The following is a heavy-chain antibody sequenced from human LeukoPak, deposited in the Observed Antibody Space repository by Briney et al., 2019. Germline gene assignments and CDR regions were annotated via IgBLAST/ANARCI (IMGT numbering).Heavy chain of an antibody. CDR2: IYYSGGT. D-gene: IGHD2-21*01. CDR1: GGSISSYY. CDR3: ARGWGFYFDY. J-gene: IGHJ4*02. Sequence: PSETLSLTCTVSGGSISSYYWSWIRQPPGKGLEWIGYIYYSGGTNYNPSLKSRVTISVDTSKNQFSLKLSSVTAADTAVYYCARGWGFYFDYWGQGTLVTVSP. V-gene: IGHV4-59*01.